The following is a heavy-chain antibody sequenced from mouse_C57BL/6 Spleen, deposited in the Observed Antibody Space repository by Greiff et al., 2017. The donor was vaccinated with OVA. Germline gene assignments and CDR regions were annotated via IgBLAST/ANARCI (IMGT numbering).Heavy chain of an antibody. V-gene: IGHV2-2*01. J-gene: IGHJ1*03. Sequence: QVQLKESGPGLVQPSQSLSITCTVSGFSFTSYGVHWVRQSPGKGLEWLGVIWSGGSTDYTAAFISRLSISKDNSKSQVFFKMNSLQADDTAIYYCARGEDYDGGYWYFDVWGTGTTVTVSS. CDR1: GFSFTSYG. CDR3: ARGEDYDGGYWYFDV. CDR2: IWSGGST. D-gene: IGHD2-4*01.